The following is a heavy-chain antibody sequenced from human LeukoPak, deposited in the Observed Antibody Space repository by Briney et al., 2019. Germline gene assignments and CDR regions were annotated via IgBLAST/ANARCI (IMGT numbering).Heavy chain of an antibody. CDR1: GYSFTTYW. J-gene: IGHJ3*02. Sequence: GESLKISCKGSGYSFTTYWIGWVRQVSGKGLEWMGIIYPGDSDTRYSPSFQGQVTISADKSISTAYLQWSSLKASDTAMYYCATGLAYCGGDCYPGDALDIWGQGTMVTVSS. V-gene: IGHV5-51*01. D-gene: IGHD2-21*02. CDR2: IYPGDSDT. CDR3: ATGLAYCGGDCYPGDALDI.